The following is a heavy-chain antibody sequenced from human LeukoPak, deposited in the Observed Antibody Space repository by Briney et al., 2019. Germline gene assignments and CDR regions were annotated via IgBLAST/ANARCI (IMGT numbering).Heavy chain of an antibody. D-gene: IGHD4/OR15-4a*01. CDR1: GFTFSYA. V-gene: IGHV3-23*01. J-gene: IGHJ3*02. CDR2: VSGSGGST. Sequence: GGSLRLSCAASGFTFSYAMTWVRQAPGKGLEWVSGVSGSGGSTYYADSVKGRFTISRDNSKNTLYLQMNSLRAEDTAVYYCARLTASDAFDIWGQGTMVTVSS. CDR3: ARLTASDAFDI.